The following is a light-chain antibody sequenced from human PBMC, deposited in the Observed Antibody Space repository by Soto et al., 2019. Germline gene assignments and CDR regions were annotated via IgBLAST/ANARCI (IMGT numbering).Light chain of an antibody. CDR2: DAS. CDR1: QSVSRK. J-gene: IGKJ1*01. V-gene: IGKV3D-15*01. CDR3: QQYNNWPPWT. Sequence: EIVMTQSPATLSVSPGERATLSCRASQSVSRKLAWYQQKPGQAPRLLIYDASNRATGIPARFSGSGSGTDFTLTISSLQSEDFAVYYCQQYNNWPPWTFGQGTKVDIK.